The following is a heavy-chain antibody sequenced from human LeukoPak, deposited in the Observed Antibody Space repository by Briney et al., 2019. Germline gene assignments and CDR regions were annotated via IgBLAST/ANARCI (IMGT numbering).Heavy chain of an antibody. V-gene: IGHV4-34*01. D-gene: IGHD3-22*01. CDR1: GGSFSDYF. CDR2: ISHSGST. J-gene: IGHJ1*01. Sequence: SETLSLTCAVYGGSFSDYFWSWIRQPPGKGLEWIGEISHSGSTTYNPSLRSRVTISGDTSKKQFSLKLSSVTAADTAVYYCASTYYYDSSGYFQHWGQGTLATVSS. CDR3: ASTYYYDSSGYFQH.